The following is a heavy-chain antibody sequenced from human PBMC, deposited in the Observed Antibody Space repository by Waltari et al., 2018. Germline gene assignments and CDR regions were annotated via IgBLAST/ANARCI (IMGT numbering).Heavy chain of an antibody. D-gene: IGHD3-10*01. Sequence: QVQLRESGPGLVKPSATLSLTCTVSGGSISRYYWSWLRQPPGKGLEWIGYIYYSGSTNYNPSLKSRVTISVDTSKNQFSLKLSSVTAADTAVYYCAREGGEDYYGSGSYYKGNWFDPWGQGTLVTVSS. CDR2: IYYSGST. CDR3: AREGGEDYYGSGSYYKGNWFDP. V-gene: IGHV4-59*01. J-gene: IGHJ5*02. CDR1: GGSISRYY.